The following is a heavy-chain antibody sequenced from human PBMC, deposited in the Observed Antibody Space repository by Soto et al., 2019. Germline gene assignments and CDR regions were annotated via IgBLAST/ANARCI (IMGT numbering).Heavy chain of an antibody. Sequence: GGSLRLSCAASGFTFSSYGMHWVRQAPGKGLEWVAVIWYDGSNKYYADSVKGRFTISRDNSKNTLYLQMNSLRAEDTAVYYCARDGPLVRGVMWYYFDYWGQGTLVTVSS. D-gene: IGHD3-10*01. CDR1: GFTFSSYG. V-gene: IGHV3-33*01. CDR2: IWYDGSNK. CDR3: ARDGPLVRGVMWYYFDY. J-gene: IGHJ4*02.